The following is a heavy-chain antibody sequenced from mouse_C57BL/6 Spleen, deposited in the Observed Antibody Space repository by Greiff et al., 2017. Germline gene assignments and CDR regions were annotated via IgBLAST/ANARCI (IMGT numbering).Heavy chain of an antibody. CDR2: IYPGDGDT. D-gene: IGHD1-1*01. J-gene: IGHJ2*01. CDR1: GYAFSSSW. Sequence: QVQLQQSGPELVKPGASVKISCKASGYAFSSSWMNWVKQRPGKGLEWIGRIYPGDGDTNYNGKFKGKATLTADKSSSTAYMQLSSLTSEDSAVYCCAREGDYGSSSDYWGQGTTLTVSS. V-gene: IGHV1-82*01. CDR3: AREGDYGSSSDY.